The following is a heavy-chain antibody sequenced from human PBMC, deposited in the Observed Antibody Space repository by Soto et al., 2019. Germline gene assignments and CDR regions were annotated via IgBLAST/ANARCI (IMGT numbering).Heavy chain of an antibody. CDR1: GGTFSSYA. Sequence: VASVKVSCKASGGTFSSYAISWVRQAPGQGLEWMGGIIPIFGTANYAQKFQGRVTITADESTSTAYMELSSLRSEDTAVYYCARARLAYCGGDCYPRDAFDIWGQGTMVTVSS. CDR2: IIPIFGTA. V-gene: IGHV1-69*13. D-gene: IGHD2-21*02. J-gene: IGHJ3*02. CDR3: ARARLAYCGGDCYPRDAFDI.